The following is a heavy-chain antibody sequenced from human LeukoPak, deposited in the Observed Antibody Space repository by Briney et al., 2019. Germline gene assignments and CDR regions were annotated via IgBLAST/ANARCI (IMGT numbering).Heavy chain of an antibody. V-gene: IGHV3-23*01. J-gene: IGHJ4*02. CDR1: GFTFSSYV. CDR2: ISDSGGST. Sequence: GSLRLSCAASGFTFSSYVMSWVRQAPGKGLEWVSGISDSGGSTYYADSVKGRFTISGDNSKNTLYLQMNSLRAEDTAVYYCAKLPGRAADYWGQGTLVTVSS. CDR3: AKLPGRAADY.